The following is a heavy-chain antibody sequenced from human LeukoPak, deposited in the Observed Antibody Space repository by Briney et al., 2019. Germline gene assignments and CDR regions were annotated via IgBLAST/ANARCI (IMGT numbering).Heavy chain of an antibody. D-gene: IGHD1-26*01. CDR3: ARGLGATTRWYY. CDR1: GGSISSYY. CDR2: IYDSGSA. V-gene: IGHV4-59*01. J-gene: IGHJ4*02. Sequence: SETLSHTCSVSGGSISSYYWSWIRQPPGKGLECIGYIYDSGSATYNPSLKSRVTISADTSKNQFSLKLSSVTAADTAVYFCARGLGATTRWYYWGQGTLVTVSS.